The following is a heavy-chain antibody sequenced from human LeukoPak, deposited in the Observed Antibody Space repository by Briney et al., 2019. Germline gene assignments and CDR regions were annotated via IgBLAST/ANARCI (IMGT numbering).Heavy chain of an antibody. D-gene: IGHD1-1*01. J-gene: IGHJ4*02. CDR2: VWYDGSKK. Sequence: GGPLRLSCAASGFTFSSYGMHWVRQAPGKGLEWVAVVWYDGSKKDYAESVKGRFTISRDDSESTLYLQMNSLRAEDTAVYYCARDISRHTYYLDYWGRGTLVTVSS. V-gene: IGHV3-33*01. CDR1: GFTFSSYG. CDR3: ARDISRHTYYLDY.